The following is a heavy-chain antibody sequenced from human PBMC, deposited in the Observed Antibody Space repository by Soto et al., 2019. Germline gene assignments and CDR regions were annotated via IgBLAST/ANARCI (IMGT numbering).Heavy chain of an antibody. V-gene: IGHV6-1*01. Sequence: SQTLSLTCVISGDSVSSNNAARNWIRQSPSRGLEWLGRTYYRSKWYNDYAVSVKSRIDINPDTSKNQFSLQLNSVSPEDTAMYYCARESYDSGSYDGMDVWGQGTTVTVSS. CDR2: TYYRSKWYN. D-gene: IGHD3-10*01. CDR3: ARESYDSGSYDGMDV. CDR1: GDSVSSNNAA. J-gene: IGHJ6*02.